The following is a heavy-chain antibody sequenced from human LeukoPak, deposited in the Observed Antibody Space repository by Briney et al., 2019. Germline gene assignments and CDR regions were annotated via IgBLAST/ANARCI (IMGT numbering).Heavy chain of an antibody. V-gene: IGHV3-23*01. Sequence: PGGSLRLSCAASGFTFSSYAMSWVRQAPGKGLDWVSAISGSGGSTYYADSVKGRFTISRDNSKNTLYLQMNSLRAEDTAVYYCARDPELGGGYYFDYWGQGTLVTVSS. CDR3: ARDPELGGGYYFDY. D-gene: IGHD1-14*01. CDR2: ISGSGGST. CDR1: GFTFSSYA. J-gene: IGHJ4*02.